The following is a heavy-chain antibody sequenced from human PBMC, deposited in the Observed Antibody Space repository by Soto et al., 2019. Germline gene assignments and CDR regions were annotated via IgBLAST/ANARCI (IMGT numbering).Heavy chain of an antibody. CDR1: GFTFSSYG. CDR2: IWYDGSKI. D-gene: IGHD6-13*01. CDR3: ARPLEQHQLGFGMDV. V-gene: IGHV3-33*01. Sequence: QVQLVQSGGGVVQPGGSLRLSCAASGFTFSSYGMHWVRQAPGKGLEWVAVIWYDGSKIYYADSVKGRFTISRDNSKSTLYLQMSSLRAEETAVYYCARPLEQHQLGFGMDVWGQGSRITVSS. J-gene: IGHJ6*01.